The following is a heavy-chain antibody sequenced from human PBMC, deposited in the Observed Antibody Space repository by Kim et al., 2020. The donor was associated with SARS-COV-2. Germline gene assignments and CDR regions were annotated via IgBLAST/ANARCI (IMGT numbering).Heavy chain of an antibody. Sequence: ASVKVSCKASGYTFTSYDINWVRQASGQGLEWMGWMNPNSGNTGYAQKFQGRVTMTRNTSISTAYMELSSLRSEDTAVYYCARLARAYGSGRPTNYYYGMDVWGQGTTVTVSS. CDR3: ARLARAYGSGRPTNYYYGMDV. J-gene: IGHJ6*02. CDR2: MNPNSGNT. D-gene: IGHD3-10*01. CDR1: GYTFTSYD. V-gene: IGHV1-8*02.